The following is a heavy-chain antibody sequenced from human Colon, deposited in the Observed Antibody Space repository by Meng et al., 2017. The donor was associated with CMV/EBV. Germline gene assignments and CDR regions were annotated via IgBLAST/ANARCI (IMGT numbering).Heavy chain of an antibody. Sequence: LMQRGAEMREPGASVTVSGKASGYTCTGYLIHWVRQAPGQGLEWMGWINPYSGDTIYAQKFEVGVTMTRDASITTAYLELSSLKSDDTAVYYCGTFGGDFDYWGQGTLVTVSS. CDR1: GYTCTGYL. CDR2: INPYSGDT. V-gene: IGHV1-2*02. D-gene: IGHD3-3*01. J-gene: IGHJ4*02. CDR3: GTFGGDFDY.